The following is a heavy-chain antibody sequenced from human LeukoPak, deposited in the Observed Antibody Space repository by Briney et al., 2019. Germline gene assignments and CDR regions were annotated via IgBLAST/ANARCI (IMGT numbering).Heavy chain of an antibody. J-gene: IGHJ6*02. Sequence: ASVKVSCKASGYAFTGYYMHWVRQAPGQGLEWMGWINPNSGGTNYAQKFQGRVTMTRDTSISTAYMGLSRLRSDDTAVYYCARVPILPAEEPPTAGMDVWGQGTTVTVSS. D-gene: IGHD1-14*01. CDR3: ARVPILPAEEPPTAGMDV. CDR1: GYAFTGYY. CDR2: INPNSGGT. V-gene: IGHV1-2*02.